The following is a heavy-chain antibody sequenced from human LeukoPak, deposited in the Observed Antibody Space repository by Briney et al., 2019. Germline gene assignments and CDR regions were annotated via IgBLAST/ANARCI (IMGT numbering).Heavy chain of an antibody. CDR2: MNPNSGNT. V-gene: IGHV1-8*03. J-gene: IGHJ2*01. Sequence: ALVKVSCKASGYTFTSYDINWVRQATGQGLEWMGWMNPNSGNTGYAQKFQGRVTITRNTSISTAYMELSSLRSEDTAVYYCAREYYYDSSGYLHWYFDLWGRGTLVTVSS. CDR3: AREYYYDSSGYLHWYFDL. CDR1: GYTFTSYD. D-gene: IGHD3-22*01.